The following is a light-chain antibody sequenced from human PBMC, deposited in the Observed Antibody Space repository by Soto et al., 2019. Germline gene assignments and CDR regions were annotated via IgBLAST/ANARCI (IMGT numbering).Light chain of an antibody. CDR2: HAS. V-gene: IGKV3-20*01. CDR3: QQYGTFPFS. Sequence: EIVLTQSPGTLSLSPGESATLSCRANQVVSSSYLAWYQQKPGQAPRLLIYHASDRATGVPDRFSGSGSGTDFALTITRLEPEDFALFYCQQYGTFPFSFGQATKLEIK. J-gene: IGKJ2*01. CDR1: QVVSSSY.